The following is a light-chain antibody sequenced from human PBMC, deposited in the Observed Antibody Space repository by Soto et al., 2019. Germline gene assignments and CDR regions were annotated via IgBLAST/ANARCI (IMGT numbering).Light chain of an antibody. CDR3: HQYKSYTPYT. J-gene: IGKJ2*01. Sequence: DIQMTQSPSALSASLGDRVTITCRASHSIDTWLAWYRQRPGKAPNLLIYDASSLASGVPSRFSGGGSRTEFTLTISNLQPDDFGTYYCHQYKSYTPYTIGQGTKVEIK. V-gene: IGKV1-5*01. CDR2: DAS. CDR1: HSIDTW.